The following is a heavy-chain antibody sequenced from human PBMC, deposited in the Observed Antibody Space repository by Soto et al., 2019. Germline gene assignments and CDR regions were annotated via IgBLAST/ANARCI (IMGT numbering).Heavy chain of an antibody. J-gene: IGHJ4*02. CDR3: AKDLRSAGAASPAHFFDY. V-gene: IGHV3-23*01. CDR2: LSGSGGST. Sequence: EVQLLESGGGLVQPGGSLRLSCAASGFTFSSYAMSWVRQAPGKGLEWVSALSGSGGSTYYADSVKGRFTISRDNSKNTLYLQMNSLRAEDTAVYYCAKDLRSAGAASPAHFFDYWGQGTLVTVSS. D-gene: IGHD6-19*01. CDR1: GFTFSSYA.